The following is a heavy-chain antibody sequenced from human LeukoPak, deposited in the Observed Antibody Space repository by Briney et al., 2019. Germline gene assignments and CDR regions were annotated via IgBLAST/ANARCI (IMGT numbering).Heavy chain of an antibody. D-gene: IGHD2-2*02. CDR3: TTEKSYCSSTSCYREEAFDI. CDR1: GFTFSIAW. CDR2: IKSKTDGGTT. Sequence: GGSLRLSCAASGFTFSIAWMSWVRQAPGKGLECVGRIKSKTDGGTTDYAAPVKGRFTISRDDSKNTLYLQMNSLKTEDAAVYYCTTEKSYCSSTSCYREEAFDIWGQGTMVTVSS. V-gene: IGHV3-15*01. J-gene: IGHJ3*02.